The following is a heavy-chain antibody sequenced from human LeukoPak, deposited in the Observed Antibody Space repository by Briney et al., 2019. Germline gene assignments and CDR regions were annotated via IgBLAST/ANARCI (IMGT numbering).Heavy chain of an antibody. D-gene: IGHD6-13*01. V-gene: IGHV3-11*01. CDR1: GFTFSDYY. J-gene: IGHJ4*02. Sequence: KSGGSLRLSCAASGFTFSDYYMSWIRQAPGKGLEWVSYISSSGSTIYYADSVKGRFTISRDNAKSSLYLQMNSLRAEDTAVYYCARGGSSGYSSSWYSTPRFDYWGQGTLVTVSS. CDR3: ARGGSSGYSSSWYSTPRFDY. CDR2: ISSSGSTI.